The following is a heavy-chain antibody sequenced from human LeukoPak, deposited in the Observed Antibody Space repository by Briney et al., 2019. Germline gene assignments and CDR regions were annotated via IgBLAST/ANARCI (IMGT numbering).Heavy chain of an antibody. D-gene: IGHD3-3*01. Sequence: PGGSLRLSCAASGFTLSSYTMNWVRQAPGKGLEWVSYSSWSSSTIYYADPVKGRFTISRDNAKNSLYLQMNSLRAEDTAVYYCARDPPRGDFWSGAGRYNFDYWGQGTLVTVSS. CDR2: SSWSSSTI. J-gene: IGHJ4*02. V-gene: IGHV3-48*01. CDR3: ARDPPRGDFWSGAGRYNFDY. CDR1: GFTLSSYT.